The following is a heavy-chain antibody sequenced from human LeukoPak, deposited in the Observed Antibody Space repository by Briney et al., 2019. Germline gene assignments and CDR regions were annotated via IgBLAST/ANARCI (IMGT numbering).Heavy chain of an antibody. Sequence: KSSETLSLTCTVSGGSISSSSYYWGWIRQPPGKGLEWIGSIYYSGSTYYNPSLKSRVTISVDTSKNQFSLKLSSVTAADTAVYYCANHFYGSGSLYYFDYWGQGTLVTVSS. CDR2: IYYSGST. CDR1: GGSISSSSYY. V-gene: IGHV4-39*01. CDR3: ANHFYGSGSLYYFDY. D-gene: IGHD3-10*01. J-gene: IGHJ4*02.